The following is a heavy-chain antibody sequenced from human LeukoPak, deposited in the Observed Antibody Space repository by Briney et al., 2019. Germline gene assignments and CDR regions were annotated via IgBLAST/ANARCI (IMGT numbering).Heavy chain of an antibody. J-gene: IGHJ4*02. D-gene: IGHD6-6*01. CDR1: GFTFSSYW. Sequence: PGGSLRLSCAASGFTFSSYWMSWVRQAPGKGLEWVANIKQDGSEKYYVDSVKGRFTISRDNAKNSLYLQMNSLRAEDTAVYYCARDDGSSSYGYFDYWGQGTLVTVSS. CDR3: ARDDGSSSYGYFDY. CDR2: IKQDGSEK. V-gene: IGHV3-7*01.